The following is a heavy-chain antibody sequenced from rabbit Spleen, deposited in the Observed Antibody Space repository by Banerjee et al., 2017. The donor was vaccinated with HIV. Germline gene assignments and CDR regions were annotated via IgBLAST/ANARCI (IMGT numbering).Heavy chain of an antibody. CDR3: ARDAAGREDFNL. CDR2: IYADSSGYT. CDR1: GFTISSSYW. V-gene: IGHV1S40*01. D-gene: IGHD4-2*01. Sequence: QSLEESGGDLVKPGASLTLTCTASGFTISSSYWICWVRQAPGKGLEWIACIYADSSGYTYYASWAKGRFTISKTSSTTVTLQMTRLTAADTATYFCARDAAGREDFNLWGQGTLVTVS. J-gene: IGHJ4*01.